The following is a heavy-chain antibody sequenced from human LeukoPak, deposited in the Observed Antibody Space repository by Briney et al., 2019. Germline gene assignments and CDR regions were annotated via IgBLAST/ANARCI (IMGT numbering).Heavy chain of an antibody. CDR3: ARGDSSGWGDSSAFDI. CDR2: ISAYNGNT. Sequence: ASVKVSCTASGYTFTSYGISWVRQAPGQGLEWRGWISAYNGNTNYAQKLQGRVTMTTDTSTSTAYMDLRSLRSDATAVYYCARGDSSGWGDSSAFDIWGQGTMVTVSS. J-gene: IGHJ3*02. CDR1: GYTFTSYG. V-gene: IGHV1-18*01. D-gene: IGHD6-19*01.